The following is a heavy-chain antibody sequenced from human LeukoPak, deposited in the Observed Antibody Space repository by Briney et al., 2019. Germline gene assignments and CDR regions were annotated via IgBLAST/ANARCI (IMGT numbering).Heavy chain of an antibody. D-gene: IGHD6-13*01. V-gene: IGHV4-39*01. Sequence: TSETLSLTCTVSGGSISSSSYYWGWIRQPPGKGLEWIGSIYYSGSTYYNPSLKSRVTISVDTSKNQFSLKLSSVTAADTAVYYCARRIWDRWQQLDWGQGTLVTVSS. CDR1: GGSISSSSYY. J-gene: IGHJ4*02. CDR3: ARRIWDRWQQLD. CDR2: IYYSGST.